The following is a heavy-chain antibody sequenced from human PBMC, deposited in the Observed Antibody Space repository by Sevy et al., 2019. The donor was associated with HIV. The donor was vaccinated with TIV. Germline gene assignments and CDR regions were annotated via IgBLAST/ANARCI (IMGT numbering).Heavy chain of an antibody. CDR2: ISYDGSNK. V-gene: IGHV3-30-3*01. CDR3: ARVLFLYYYDSRDAFDI. CDR1: GFTFSSYA. Sequence: GGSLRLSCAASGFTFSSYAMHWVRQAPGKGLEWVAVISYDGSNKYYADSVKGRFTISRDNSKNTLYLQMNSLRAEDTAVYYCARVLFLYYYDSRDAFDIWGQGTMVTVSS. J-gene: IGHJ3*02. D-gene: IGHD3-22*01.